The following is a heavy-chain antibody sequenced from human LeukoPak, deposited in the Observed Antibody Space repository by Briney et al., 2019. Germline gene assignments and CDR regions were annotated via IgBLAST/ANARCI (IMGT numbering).Heavy chain of an antibody. Sequence: GRSLRLSCAASGFTFSSYAMHWVRQAPGKGLEWVAVISYDGSNKYYADSVKGRFTISRDNPKNTLYLQMNSLRAEDTAVYYCARGGSGYYPAALDYWGQGTLVTVSS. V-gene: IGHV3-30-3*01. CDR2: ISYDGSNK. J-gene: IGHJ4*02. CDR3: ARGGSGYYPAALDY. CDR1: GFTFSSYA. D-gene: IGHD3-3*01.